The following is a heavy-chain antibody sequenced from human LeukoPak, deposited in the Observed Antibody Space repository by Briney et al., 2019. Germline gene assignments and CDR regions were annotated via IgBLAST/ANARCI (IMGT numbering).Heavy chain of an antibody. D-gene: IGHD3-16*01. CDR1: GGTFSSYA. Sequence: ASVKVSCKASGGTFSSYAISWVRQAPGQGLEWMGGIIPIFGTANYAQKFQGRVTITTDESTSTAYMELSSLRSEDTAVYYCARGPMNTPGLFDYWGQGTLVTVSS. CDR3: ARGPMNTPGLFDY. V-gene: IGHV1-69*05. J-gene: IGHJ4*02. CDR2: IIPIFGTA.